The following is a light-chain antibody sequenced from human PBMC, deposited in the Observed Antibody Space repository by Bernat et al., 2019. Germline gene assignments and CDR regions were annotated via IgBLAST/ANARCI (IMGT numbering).Light chain of an antibody. CDR3: SSYTSSSPYV. V-gene: IGLV2-18*02. CDR2: EVS. CDR1: SSDVGSYNR. J-gene: IGLJ1*01. Sequence: QSALTQPPSVSGSPGQSVTISCTGTSSDVGSYNRVSWYQQPPGTAPKLMIYEVSNRPSGVPDRVSGSKSGNTASLTISGLQAEDEADYDCSSYTSSSPYVFGTGTKVTVL.